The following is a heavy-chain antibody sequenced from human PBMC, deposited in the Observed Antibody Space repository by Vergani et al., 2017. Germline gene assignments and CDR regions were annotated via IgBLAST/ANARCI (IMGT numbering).Heavy chain of an antibody. J-gene: IGHJ5*02. CDR1: GYTFTSYD. D-gene: IGHD2-2*01. CDR3: AKAIGYCSSTSCYPFDP. Sequence: QVQLVQSGAEVKKPGASVKVSCKASGYTFTSYDINWVRQATGQGLEWMGWMNPNSGNTGYAQKFQGRVTMTRNTSISTAYMELSSLRSEDTAVYYCAKAIGYCSSTSCYPFDPWGQGTLVTVSS. V-gene: IGHV1-8*01. CDR2: MNPNSGNT.